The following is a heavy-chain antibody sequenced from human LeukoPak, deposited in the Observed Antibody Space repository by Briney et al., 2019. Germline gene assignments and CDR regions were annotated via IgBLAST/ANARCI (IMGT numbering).Heavy chain of an antibody. J-gene: IGHJ4*02. D-gene: IGHD5-18*01. CDR2: IYYSGST. Sequence: PSETLSLTCTVSGGSISSGGYYWSWIRQHPGKGLEWIGYIYYSGSTYYNPSLKSRVTIPVDTSKNQFSLKLSSVTAADTAVYYCARALPDVDTAMGLFDYWGQGTLVTVSS. V-gene: IGHV4-31*03. CDR1: GGSISSGGYY. CDR3: ARALPDVDTAMGLFDY.